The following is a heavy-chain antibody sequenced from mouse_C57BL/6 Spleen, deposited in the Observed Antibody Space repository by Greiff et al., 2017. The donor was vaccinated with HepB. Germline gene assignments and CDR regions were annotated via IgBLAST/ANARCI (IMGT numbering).Heavy chain of an antibody. CDR2: IWSGGST. V-gene: IGHV2-2*01. D-gene: IGHD6-5*01. CDR1: GFSLTSYG. J-gene: IGHJ2*01. CDR3: ARSLWGPFDY. Sequence: QVQLKESGPGLVQPSQSLSITCTVSGFSLTSYGIHWVRQSPGKGLEWLGVIWSGGSTDYNADFISRLSISKDNSKSQVFFKMNSLQADDTAIYYCARSLWGPFDYWGQGTTLTVSS.